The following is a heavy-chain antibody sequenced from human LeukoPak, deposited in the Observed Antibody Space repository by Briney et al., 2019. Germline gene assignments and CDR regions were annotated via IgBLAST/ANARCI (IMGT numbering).Heavy chain of an antibody. CDR1: GFTFSSYW. D-gene: IGHD4-17*01. CDR2: IKLDGSEK. CDR3: AKGTNPSDYGAPFDY. J-gene: IGHJ4*02. V-gene: IGHV3-7*01. Sequence: GGSLRLSCAASGFTFSSYWMSWVRQAPGKGLEWVANIKLDGSEKYYVDSVKGRFTISRDNAKNSLYLQMNSLRAEDTAVYYCAKGTNPSDYGAPFDYWGQGTLVTVSS.